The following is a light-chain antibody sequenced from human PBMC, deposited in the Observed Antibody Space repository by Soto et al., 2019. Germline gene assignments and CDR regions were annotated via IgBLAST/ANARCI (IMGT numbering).Light chain of an antibody. CDR1: QSISSY. J-gene: IGKJ1*01. CDR3: QQYNTYSA. V-gene: IGKV1-39*01. Sequence: DIQMTQSPSSLSASVGDRVTITCRASQSISSYLNWYQQKPGKAPKLLIYAASSLQSGVPSRFSGSGSGTEFTLTISSLQPVDFATYYCQQYNTYSAFGQGTKVDIK. CDR2: AAS.